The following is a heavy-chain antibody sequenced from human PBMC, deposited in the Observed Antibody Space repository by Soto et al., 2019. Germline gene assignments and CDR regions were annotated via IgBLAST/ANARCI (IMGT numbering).Heavy chain of an antibody. CDR3: AREGIVVVPAASPEYYYYGMDV. V-gene: IGHV1-18*01. Sequence: QVQLVQSGAEVKKPGASVKVSCKASGYTFTSYGISWVRQAPGQGLEWMGWISAYNGNTNYAQKLQGRVTMTTDTSTSTAYMELRSLRADDTAVYDCAREGIVVVPAASPEYYYYGMDVWGQGTTVTVSS. J-gene: IGHJ6*02. CDR2: ISAYNGNT. CDR1: GYTFTSYG. D-gene: IGHD2-2*01.